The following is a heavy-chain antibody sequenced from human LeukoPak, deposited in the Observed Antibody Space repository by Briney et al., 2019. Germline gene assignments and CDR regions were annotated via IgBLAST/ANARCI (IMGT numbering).Heavy chain of an antibody. CDR3: ARVRRYSSSWYVTVGDYYFDY. CDR2: ISAYNGNT. CDR1: GYTFTSYG. J-gene: IGHJ4*02. V-gene: IGHV1-18*01. D-gene: IGHD6-13*01. Sequence: GASVKVSCKASGYTFTSYGISWVRQAPGQGLEWMGWISAYNGNTNYAQKLQGRVTMTTDTSTSTAYMELRSLRSDDTAVYYCARVRRYSSSWYVTVGDYYFDYWGQGTLVTVSS.